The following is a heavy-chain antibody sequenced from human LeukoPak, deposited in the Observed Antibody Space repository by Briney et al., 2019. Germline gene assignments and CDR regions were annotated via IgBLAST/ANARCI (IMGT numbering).Heavy chain of an antibody. V-gene: IGHV3-49*04. CDR2: IRSKAYGGTP. CDR3: TRDIDSSSWYQQDY. D-gene: IGHD6-13*01. J-gene: IGHJ4*02. CDR1: GFTFGDYA. Sequence: PGRSLRLSCTASGFTFGDYAMSWVRQAPGKGLEWVGFIRSKAYGGTPEYAASVKGRFTISRDDSKSIAYLQMNSLKTEDTAVYYCTRDIDSSSWYQQDYWGQGTLVTVSS.